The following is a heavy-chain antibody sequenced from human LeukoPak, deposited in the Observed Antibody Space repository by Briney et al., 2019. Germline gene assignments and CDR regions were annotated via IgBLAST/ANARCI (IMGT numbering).Heavy chain of an antibody. Sequence: ASVKVSCKASGYTFTGYYMHWVRQAPGQGLEWMGWINPNSGGTNYAQKFQGRVTMTRDTSISTAYMELSRLRSDDTAVYYCARDPIRYCSSTSCSNWFDPWGQGTPVTVSS. CDR2: INPNSGGT. D-gene: IGHD2-2*01. CDR1: GYTFTGYY. V-gene: IGHV1-2*02. J-gene: IGHJ5*02. CDR3: ARDPIRYCSSTSCSNWFDP.